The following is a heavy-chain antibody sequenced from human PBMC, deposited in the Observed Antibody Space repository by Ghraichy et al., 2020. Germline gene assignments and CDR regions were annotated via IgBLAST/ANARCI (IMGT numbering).Heavy chain of an antibody. D-gene: IGHD6-25*01. CDR1: GSSISSGYY. V-gene: IGHV4-38-2*02. CDR3: ARSCNNTSGWCFDY. CDR2: MYHSGSQ. J-gene: IGHJ4*02. Sequence: SETLSLTCTVSGSSISSGYYWGWIRQSPLKGLEWIGFMYHSGSQYYNPSLQGRVAISVDTSKNQFSLRLSSLSAADTAVYFCARSCNNTSGWCFDYWGQGTLVTVSS.